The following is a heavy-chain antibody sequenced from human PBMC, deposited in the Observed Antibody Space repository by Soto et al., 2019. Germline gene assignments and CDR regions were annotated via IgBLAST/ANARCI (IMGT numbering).Heavy chain of an antibody. CDR3: ARDYYDSSGYYPDY. D-gene: IGHD3-22*01. CDR1: GFTFSSYS. CDR2: ISSSSSTI. J-gene: IGHJ4*02. Sequence: GGSLRLSCAASGFTFSSYSMNWVRQAPGKGLEWVSYISSSSSTIYYADSVKGRFTISRDNAKNSLHLQMNSLRDEDTAVYYCARDYYDSSGYYPDYWGQGTLVTVSS. V-gene: IGHV3-48*02.